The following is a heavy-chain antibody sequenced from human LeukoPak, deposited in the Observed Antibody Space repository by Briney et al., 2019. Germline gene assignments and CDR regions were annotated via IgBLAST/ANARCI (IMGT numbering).Heavy chain of an antibody. J-gene: IGHJ5*02. CDR1: GDSIRNSGWS. CDR3: ARLTLTGVGGRGWFDA. D-gene: IGHD3-3*01. Sequence: SETLSLTRIVSGDSIRNSGWSWGWIRQPPGKGLEWIGTMPYDENVSDNEIPSYNPSLKRRVTISADTSKNQLSLKVNSVTAADTASYYCARLTLTGVGGRGWFDAWGQGTLVIVSS. V-gene: IGHV4-39*01. CDR2: MPYDENVSDNEIP.